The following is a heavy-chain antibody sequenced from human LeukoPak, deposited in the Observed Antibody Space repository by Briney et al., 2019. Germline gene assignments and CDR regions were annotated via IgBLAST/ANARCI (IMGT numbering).Heavy chain of an antibody. CDR2: IRSNAYGGTR. CDR3: TREWGSFYYSYMDV. D-gene: IGHD7-27*01. J-gene: IGHJ6*03. Sequence: PGGSLRLSCTASGFTFGDYAMTWVRQAPGKGLEWVGFIRSNAYGGTREYAASVKGTFTISRDDSKSIAYLQMNSVKTEDTAVYHCTREWGSFYYSYMDVWGKGTTVTVSS. V-gene: IGHV3-49*04. CDR1: GFTFGDYA.